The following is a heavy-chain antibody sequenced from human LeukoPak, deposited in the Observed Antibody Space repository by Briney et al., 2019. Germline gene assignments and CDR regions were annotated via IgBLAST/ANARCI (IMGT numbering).Heavy chain of an antibody. V-gene: IGHV1-8*02. Sequence: ASVKVSCKASGYTFTGYYMHWVRQAPGQGLEWMGWMNPNSGNTGYAQKFQGRVTMTRNTSISTAYMELSSLRSEDTAVYYCARGLARTSMVTRGGVRFDYWGQGTLVTVSS. CDR3: ARGLARTSMVTRGGVRFDY. J-gene: IGHJ4*02. D-gene: IGHD5-18*01. CDR2: MNPNSGNT. CDR1: GYTFTGYY.